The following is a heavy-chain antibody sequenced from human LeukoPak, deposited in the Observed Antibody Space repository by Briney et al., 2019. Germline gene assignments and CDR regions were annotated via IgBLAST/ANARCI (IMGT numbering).Heavy chain of an antibody. CDR3: AKDRNMGGFTVLGVAPIDY. CDR1: GFTFSSFA. V-gene: IGHV3-23*01. J-gene: IGHJ4*02. Sequence: GGSLRLSCAASGFTFSSFAMSWVRQAPGKGLEWVSAISGSGGTTYYADSVKGRFTISRDHSGDTLYLQMNSLRAEDTAVYYCAKDRNMGGFTVLGVAPIDYWGQGTLVTVSS. D-gene: IGHD3-3*01. CDR2: ISGSGGTT.